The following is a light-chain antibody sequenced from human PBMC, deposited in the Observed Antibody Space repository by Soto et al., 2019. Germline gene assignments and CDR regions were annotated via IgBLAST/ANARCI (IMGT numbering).Light chain of an antibody. CDR1: SSNIGAGYD. J-gene: IGLJ3*02. CDR3: QSYDSSLSASV. Sequence: VVTQPPSVSGAPGQRVTISCTGSSSNIGAGYDVHWYQQVTGTAPKLLIYVNNNRPSGVPDRFSGSKSGTSASLVITGLQAEDEADYYCQSYDSSLSASVFGGGTKLTVL. V-gene: IGLV1-40*01. CDR2: VNN.